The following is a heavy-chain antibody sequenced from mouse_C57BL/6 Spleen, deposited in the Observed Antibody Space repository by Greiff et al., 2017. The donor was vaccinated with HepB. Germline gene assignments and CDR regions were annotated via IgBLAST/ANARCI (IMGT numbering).Heavy chain of an antibody. V-gene: IGHV1-82*01. CDR2: IYPGDGDT. CDR3: ASWGYYFDY. Sequence: QVQLQQSGPELVKPGASVKISCKASGYTFSSSWMNWVKQRPGKGLEWIGRIYPGDGDTNYNGKFKGKATLTADKSSSTAYMQLSGLTSEDSAVYFCASWGYYFDYWGQGTTLTVSS. D-gene: IGHD4-1*01. CDR1: GYTFSSSW. J-gene: IGHJ2*01.